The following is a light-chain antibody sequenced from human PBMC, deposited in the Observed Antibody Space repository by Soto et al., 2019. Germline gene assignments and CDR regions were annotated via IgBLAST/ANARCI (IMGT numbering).Light chain of an antibody. CDR1: QTVSSNY. CDR3: QQYGRAPGLFT. J-gene: IGKJ3*01. Sequence: EIVLTQSPGTLSLSPGERATLSCRASQTVSSNYLAWYQQKPGQAPRLLIYGASSRATATPDRFSGSGSGTDFTLTISRLEPEELAVYYCQQYGRAPGLFTFGPGTKVDIK. CDR2: GAS. V-gene: IGKV3-20*01.